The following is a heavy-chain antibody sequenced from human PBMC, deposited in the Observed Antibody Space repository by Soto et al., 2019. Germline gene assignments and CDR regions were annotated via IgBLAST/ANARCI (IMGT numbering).Heavy chain of an antibody. V-gene: IGHV3-23*01. CDR1: GFPFTNYA. CDR3: AKDRLGGNFDY. Sequence: GGSMRLSCAASGFPFTNYAMNWVRQAPGKGLEWVATISGTGGSTYYADSVKGRFTISRDNSKNTLYLQMNSLRVEDTAVYYCAKDRLGGNFDYWGQGTQVTVSS. J-gene: IGHJ4*02. CDR2: ISGTGGST.